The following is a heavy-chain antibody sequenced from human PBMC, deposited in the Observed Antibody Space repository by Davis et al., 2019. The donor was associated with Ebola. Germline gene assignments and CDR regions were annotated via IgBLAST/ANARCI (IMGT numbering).Heavy chain of an antibody. CDR2: VYYSGSS. J-gene: IGHJ4*02. CDR1: GGSISSYY. CDR3: ARDRLRRFDY. V-gene: IGHV4-59*12. D-gene: IGHD4-17*01. Sequence: MPGGSLRLSCTVSGGSISSYYWTWIRQPPGKGLEWIGNVYYSGSSNYNPSLRSRVTISVDTSKNQLSLKLSSVTAADTAVYYCARDRLRRFDYWGQGTLVTVSS.